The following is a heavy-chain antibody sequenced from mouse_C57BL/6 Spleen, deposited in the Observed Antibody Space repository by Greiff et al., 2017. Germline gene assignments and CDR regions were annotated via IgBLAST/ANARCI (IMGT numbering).Heavy chain of an antibody. J-gene: IGHJ4*01. CDR1: GFTFSSYA. Sequence: EVQRVESGGGLVKPGGSLKLSCAASGFTFSSYAMSWVRQTPEKRLEWVATISDGGSYTYYPDNVKGRFTISRDNAKNNLYLQMSHLKSEDTAMYYCARDWSYAMDYWGQGTSVTVSS. V-gene: IGHV5-4*01. CDR2: ISDGGSYT. CDR3: ARDWSYAMDY.